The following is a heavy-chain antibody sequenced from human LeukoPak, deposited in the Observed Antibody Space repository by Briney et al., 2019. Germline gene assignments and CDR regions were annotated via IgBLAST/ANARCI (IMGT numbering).Heavy chain of an antibody. CDR2: ITSSSTAM. J-gene: IGHJ4*02. Sequence: GGSLRLSCAASGFTFSNYNMNWVRQAPGKGLEWVSYITSSSTAMYYADSVKGRFTISRDNAKNSLYLQMNSLRAEDTAVYYCARAWSGYNYGYYYWGQGTLVTVSS. CDR1: GFTFSNYN. CDR3: ARAWSGYNYGYYY. V-gene: IGHV3-48*01. D-gene: IGHD5-18*01.